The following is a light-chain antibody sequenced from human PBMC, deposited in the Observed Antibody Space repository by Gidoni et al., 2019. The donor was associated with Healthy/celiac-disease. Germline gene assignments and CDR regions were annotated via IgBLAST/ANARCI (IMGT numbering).Light chain of an antibody. J-gene: IGKJ1*01. CDR2: WAS. CDR3: QQYYSTPWT. Sequence: DIVMTQSPDPLAVSLGERATINCKSSQSVLYSSNNKNYLAWYQQKPGQPPKLLIYWASTRESGVPDRFSGSGSGTDFTLPISSLQAEDVAVYYCQQYYSTPWTFGQGTKVEIK. CDR1: QSVLYSSNNKNY. V-gene: IGKV4-1*01.